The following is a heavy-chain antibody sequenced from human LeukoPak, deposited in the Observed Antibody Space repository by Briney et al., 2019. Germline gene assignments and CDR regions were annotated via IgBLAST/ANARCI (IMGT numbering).Heavy chain of an antibody. CDR1: GGSISSSN. Sequence: ETLSLTCAVSGGSISSSNWWSWVRKAPGKGLEWVSAISGSGGSTYYADSVKGRFTISRDNSKNTLYLQMNSLRAEDTAVYYCAKDYDAFDIWGQGTMVTVSS. V-gene: IGHV3-23*01. CDR3: AKDYDAFDI. J-gene: IGHJ3*02. CDR2: ISGSGGST.